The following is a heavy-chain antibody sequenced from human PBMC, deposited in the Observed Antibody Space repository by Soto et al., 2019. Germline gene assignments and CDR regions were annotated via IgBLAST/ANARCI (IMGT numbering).Heavy chain of an antibody. CDR3: ARASLVGYGSVSPFDY. CDR2: IYYSGST. V-gene: IGHV4-31*03. CDR1: GGSISSGGYY. D-gene: IGHD3-10*01. Sequence: QVQLQESGPGLVKPSQTLSLTCTVSGGSISSGGYYWSWIRQHPGKGLEWIGYIYYSGSTYYNPSLTSRVTISVYTSKNQFSLKLSSVTAADTAVYYCARASLVGYGSVSPFDYLGKGTLVTVSS. J-gene: IGHJ4*02.